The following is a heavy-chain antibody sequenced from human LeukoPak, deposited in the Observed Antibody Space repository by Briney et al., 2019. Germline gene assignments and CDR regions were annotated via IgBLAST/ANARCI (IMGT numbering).Heavy chain of an antibody. CDR3: ARDLTDYYELDY. CDR2: MYYSGSA. D-gene: IGHD3-22*01. J-gene: IGHJ4*02. V-gene: IGHV4-39*07. Sequence: PGGSLRLSCAASGFTFSSYGMSWVRQAPGKGLEWIGSMYYSGSAYYNPSLKSRVTISVDTSKNQFSLRLSSATAADTAVYYCARDLTDYYELDYWGQGTLVTVSS. CDR1: GFTFSSYG.